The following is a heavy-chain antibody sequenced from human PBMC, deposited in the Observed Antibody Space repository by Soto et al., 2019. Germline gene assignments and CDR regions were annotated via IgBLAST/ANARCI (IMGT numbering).Heavy chain of an antibody. J-gene: IGHJ4*02. CDR2: INPNSGGT. V-gene: IGHV1-2*02. D-gene: IGHD5-12*01. CDR3: ATSQEMATIANPFDY. CDR1: GYTFTGYY. Sequence: ASVKVSCKASGYTFTGYYMHWVRQAPGQGLEWMGWINPNSGGTNYAQKFQGRVTMTRDTSISTAYMELSRLRSDDTAVYYCATSQEMATIANPFDYWGQGTLVTVS.